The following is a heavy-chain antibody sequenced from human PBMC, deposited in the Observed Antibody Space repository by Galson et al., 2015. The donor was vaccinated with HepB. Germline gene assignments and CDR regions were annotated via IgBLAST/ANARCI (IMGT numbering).Heavy chain of an antibody. CDR1: GFTFDDYA. CDR3: AKVEPRTTVTYEGQLDY. J-gene: IGHJ4*02. CDR2: ISWNSGSI. D-gene: IGHD4-17*01. Sequence: SLRLSCAASGFTFDDYAMHWVRQAPGKGLEWVSGISWNSGSIGYADSVKGRFTISRDNAKNSLYLQMNSLRAEDTALYYCAKVEPRTTVTYEGQLDYWGQGTLVTVSS. V-gene: IGHV3-9*01.